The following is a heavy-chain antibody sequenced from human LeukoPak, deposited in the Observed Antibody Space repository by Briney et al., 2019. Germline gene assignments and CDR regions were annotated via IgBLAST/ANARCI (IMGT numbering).Heavy chain of an antibody. CDR1: GFTFDDYA. Sequence: GGSLRLSCAASGFTFDDYAMHWVRQAPGKGLEWVSGISWNSGSIGYANSVKGRFTIPRDNANNSLFLQMNSLRAEDTALYYCAKALPYYYGSGSYYNSYYFDYWGQGTLVTVSS. CDR3: AKALPYYYGSGSYYNSYYFDY. J-gene: IGHJ4*02. V-gene: IGHV3-9*01. CDR2: ISWNSGSI. D-gene: IGHD3-10*01.